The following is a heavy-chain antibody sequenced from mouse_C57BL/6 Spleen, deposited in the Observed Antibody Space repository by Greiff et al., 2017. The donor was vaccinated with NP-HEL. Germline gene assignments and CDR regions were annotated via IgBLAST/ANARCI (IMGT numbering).Heavy chain of an antibody. D-gene: IGHD2-4*01. CDR3: ARYEDYDRVMDY. J-gene: IGHJ4*01. CDR2: IRNKANGYTT. CDR1: GFTFTDYY. V-gene: IGHV7-3*01. Sequence: EVKVVESGGGLVQPGGSLSLSCAASGFTFTDYYMSWVRQPPGKALEWLGFIRNKANGYTTEYSASVKGRFTISRDNSQSILYLQMNALRAEDSATYYCARYEDYDRVMDYWGQGTSVTVSS.